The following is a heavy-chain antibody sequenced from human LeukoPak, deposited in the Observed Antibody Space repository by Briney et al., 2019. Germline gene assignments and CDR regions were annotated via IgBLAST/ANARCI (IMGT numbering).Heavy chain of an antibody. J-gene: IGHJ5*02. CDR2: INPNSGGT. D-gene: IGHD6-19*01. V-gene: IGHV1-2*02. CDR1: GYSFTDYY. Sequence: ASVKVSCKASGYSFTDYYMHWVRQAPGQGLEWMGWINPNSGGTNYAQKFQGRVTMTRDTSISTAYMELSRLRSDDTAVYYCARESSAGTAYNWFDPWGQGTLVTVSS. CDR3: ARESSAGTAYNWFDP.